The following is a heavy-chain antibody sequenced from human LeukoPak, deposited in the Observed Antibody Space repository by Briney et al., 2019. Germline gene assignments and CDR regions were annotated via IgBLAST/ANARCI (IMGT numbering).Heavy chain of an antibody. CDR1: GFTFSSNA. CDR3: AIGVVITTAFDN. Sequence: GGSLRLSCAASGFTFSSNAMHWVRQAPGKGLEWVASISSDGSSKYYADSVKGRFTISRDNAKNTLYLEMNSLRAEDMAVYYCAIGVVITTAFDNWGQETLVTVSS. CDR2: ISSDGSSK. D-gene: IGHD3-22*01. J-gene: IGHJ4*02. V-gene: IGHV3-30*03.